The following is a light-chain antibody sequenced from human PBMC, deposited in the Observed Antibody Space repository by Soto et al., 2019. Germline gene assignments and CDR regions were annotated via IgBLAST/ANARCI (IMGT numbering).Light chain of an antibody. Sequence: QPVLTQSPSASASLGASVKLTCTLSSGHSSYAIAWHQQQPEKGPRYLMKLNSDGSHSKGDGIPDRFSGSSSGAERYLTISGPQSEDEADYYCQTWGTVVFGGGTQLTVL. J-gene: IGLJ2*01. CDR3: QTWGTVV. V-gene: IGLV4-69*01. CDR2: LNSDGSH. CDR1: SGHSSYA.